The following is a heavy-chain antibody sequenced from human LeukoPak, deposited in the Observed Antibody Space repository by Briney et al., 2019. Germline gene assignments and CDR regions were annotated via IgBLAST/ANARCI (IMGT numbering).Heavy chain of an antibody. J-gene: IGHJ4*02. V-gene: IGHV3-30*04. CDR3: VSYTSIGW. CDR2: ISYDGSNK. Sequence: GGSLRLSCAASGFTFSSYVMHWVRQAPGKGLEWVAVISYDGSNKYYADSVKGRFTISRDNAKNTLYPQMNSLRAEDTAVYYCVSYTSIGWRGQGTLVTVSS. D-gene: IGHD5-18*01. CDR1: GFTFSSYV.